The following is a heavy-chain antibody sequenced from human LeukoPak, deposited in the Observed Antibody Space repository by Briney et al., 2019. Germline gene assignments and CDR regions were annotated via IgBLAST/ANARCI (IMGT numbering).Heavy chain of an antibody. CDR2: ITASGTAM. D-gene: IGHD4-17*01. CDR3: ARVGARQILEY. CDR1: GFTFSSYS. V-gene: IGHV3-23*01. Sequence: PGGSLRLSCAASGFTFSSYSMNWVRQAPGKGLEWVSHITASGTAMFYADSVKGRFTVSRDNSKNMLYLQMNSLRAEDTAVYYCARVGARQILEYWGQGTLVTVSS. J-gene: IGHJ4*02.